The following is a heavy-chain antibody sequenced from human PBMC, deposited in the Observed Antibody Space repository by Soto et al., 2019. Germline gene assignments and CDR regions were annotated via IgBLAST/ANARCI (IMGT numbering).Heavy chain of an antibody. V-gene: IGHV1-69*02. D-gene: IGHD2-15*01. J-gene: IGHJ4*02. CDR2: IIPIIGIA. CDR1: GGTFSSYT. Sequence: QVQLVQSGAEVKKPGSSVKVSCKASGGTFSSYTISWVRQAPGQGLEWMGRIIPIIGIANYAQKFQGRVTITADKSTSTAYMELSSLRSEDTAVYYCASEATSRADTWGQGTLVTVSS. CDR3: ASEATSRADT.